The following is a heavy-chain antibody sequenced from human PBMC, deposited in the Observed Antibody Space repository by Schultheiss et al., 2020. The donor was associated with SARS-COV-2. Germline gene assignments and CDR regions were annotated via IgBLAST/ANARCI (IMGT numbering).Heavy chain of an antibody. CDR3: ARDPVAVATFDY. D-gene: IGHD6-19*01. Sequence: GGSLRLSCAASGFTFDDYAMHWVRQAPGKGLEWVSGISWNSGSIGYADSVKGRFTISRDNAKNSLYLQMNSLRAEDTAVYYCARDPVAVATFDYWGQGTLVTVSS. CDR1: GFTFDDYA. V-gene: IGHV3-9*01. CDR2: ISWNSGSI. J-gene: IGHJ4*02.